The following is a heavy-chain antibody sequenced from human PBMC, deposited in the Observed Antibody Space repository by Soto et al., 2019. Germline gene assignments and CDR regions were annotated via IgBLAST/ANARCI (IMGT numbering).Heavy chain of an antibody. Sequence: SVKVSRKASGGAFSSYAISWVRQAPGQGLEWMGGIIPIFGTANYAQKFQGRVTITADKSTSTAYMELSSLRSEDTAVYYCARVGAHSGPLGPFQPWGQGTLVTVSS. CDR2: IIPIFGTA. CDR1: GGAFSSYA. V-gene: IGHV1-69*06. CDR3: ARVGAHSGPLGPFQP. D-gene: IGHD2-15*01. J-gene: IGHJ1*01.